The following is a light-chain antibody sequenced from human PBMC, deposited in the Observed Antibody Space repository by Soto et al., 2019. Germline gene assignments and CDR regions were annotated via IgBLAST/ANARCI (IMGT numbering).Light chain of an antibody. V-gene: IGKV1-27*01. CDR3: QRYDDAPLT. J-gene: IGKJ4*01. CDR1: QDISHY. CDR2: AAS. Sequence: DIQMTQSPSSLSASVGDRVTMTCRASQDISHYLVWYQQQPGKVPKLLIYAASTLHSGVPSRFSGSGSGTDFTLTISSLQPEDVGTYYCQRYDDAPLTFGGGTNVEIK.